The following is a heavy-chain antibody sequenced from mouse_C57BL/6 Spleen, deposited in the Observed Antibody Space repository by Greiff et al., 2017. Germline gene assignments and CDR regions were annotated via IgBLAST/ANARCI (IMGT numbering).Heavy chain of an antibody. CDR2: INPYNGGT. CDR3: AREKGGYSI. D-gene: IGHD2-3*01. CDR1: GYTFTDYY. Sequence: EVQLQQSGPVLVKPGASVKMSCKASGYTFTDYYMNWVKQSHGKSLEWIGVINPYNGGTSYNQKFKGKATLTVDKSSSTAYMELNSLTSEDSAVYYCAREKGGYSIWGQGTSVTVSS. J-gene: IGHJ4*01. V-gene: IGHV1-19*01.